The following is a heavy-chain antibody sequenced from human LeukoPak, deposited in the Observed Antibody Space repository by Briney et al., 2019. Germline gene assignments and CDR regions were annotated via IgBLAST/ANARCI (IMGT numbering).Heavy chain of an antibody. D-gene: IGHD2-2*01. J-gene: IGHJ6*02. CDR2: ISYDGSNK. Sequence: GGSLRLSCAASGFTFSSYAMHWVRQAPGKGLEWVAVISYDGSNKYYADSVKGRFTISRDNAKNSLYLQMNSLRAEDTAVYYCARLKRYCSSTSCYDVGGYYYGMDVWGQGTTVTVSS. V-gene: IGHV3-30-3*01. CDR1: GFTFSSYA. CDR3: ARLKRYCSSTSCYDVGGYYYGMDV.